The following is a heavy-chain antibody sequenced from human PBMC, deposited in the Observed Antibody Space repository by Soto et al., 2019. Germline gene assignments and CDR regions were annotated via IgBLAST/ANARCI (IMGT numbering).Heavy chain of an antibody. J-gene: IGHJ4*02. CDR3: VRSGHSFGGVM. Sequence: LSLTCTVSGASMNNYYGSWVRQPPGKGLEWIGYMFYSGGSNSNPSLKGRVTISVGTSKNQISLKLTSVTAADTAVYYCVRSGHSFGGVMWGQGTLVTVSS. V-gene: IGHV4-59*01. D-gene: IGHD3-16*01. CDR1: GASMNNYY. CDR2: MFYSGGS.